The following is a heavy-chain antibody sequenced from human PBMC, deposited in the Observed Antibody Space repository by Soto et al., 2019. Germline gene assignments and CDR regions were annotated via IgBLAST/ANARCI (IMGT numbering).Heavy chain of an antibody. CDR2: INPKGGIT. D-gene: IGHD5-18*01. CDR3: ATSVNSAMAFDY. Sequence: QVQLVQSGAEVKKPGASVRVSCKASGYTFTHYYIHWVRQAPGQGLEWMGIINPKGGITTYAQKFRAGFSMTRDTSTSTVYLELSSLRSEDSAVYYCATSVNSAMAFDYWGQGTLVTVSS. J-gene: IGHJ4*02. V-gene: IGHV1-46*01. CDR1: GYTFTHYY.